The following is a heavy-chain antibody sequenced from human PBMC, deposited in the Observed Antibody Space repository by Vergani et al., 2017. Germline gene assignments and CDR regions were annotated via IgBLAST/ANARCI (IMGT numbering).Heavy chain of an antibody. CDR1: GGTFSSYT. Sequence: QVQLVQSGAEVKKPGSSVKVSCKASGGTFSSYTISWVRQAPGQGLEWMGRIIPILGIANYAQKFQGRVTITADKSTSTAYMELCSLRSDDTAVYYCARGNGSPLVPLYYYYGMDVWGQGTTVTVSS. J-gene: IGHJ6*02. CDR2: IIPILGIA. V-gene: IGHV1-69*02. CDR3: ARGNGSPLVPLYYYYGMDV. D-gene: IGHD6-13*01.